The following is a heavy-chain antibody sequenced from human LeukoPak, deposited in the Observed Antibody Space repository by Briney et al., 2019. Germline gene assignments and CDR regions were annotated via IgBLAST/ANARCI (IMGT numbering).Heavy chain of an antibody. CDR3: ARVPREPDSRNTLPMDV. D-gene: IGHD1-14*01. J-gene: IGHJ6*02. CDR1: GWTFSDYF. V-gene: IGHV3-11*01. CDR2: ISSGGSTI. Sequence: GSLRLSCAGSGWTFSDYFMSWIRQAPGKGLEWVSYISSGGSTIYYADSVKGRFSISRDNAKNSLYLQLSGLRAEDTAVYYCARVPREPDSRNTLPMDVWGQGTTVTVSS.